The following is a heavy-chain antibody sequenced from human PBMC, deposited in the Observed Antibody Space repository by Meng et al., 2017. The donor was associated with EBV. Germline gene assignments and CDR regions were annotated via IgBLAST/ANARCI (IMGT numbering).Heavy chain of an antibody. CDR1: GFTFSDYK. J-gene: IGHJ4*02. CDR3: ASHPAYSGSYDGGY. D-gene: IGHD1-26*01. Sequence: QVQLVDAGVGLVKPVASRRLSCAGSGFTFSDYKLSWIRQAPGKGLGWVSDISSSGSTIYYADSVKGRFTISRDNAKNSLYLQMNSLRAEDTAVYYCASHPAYSGSYDGGYWGQGTLVTVSS. CDR2: ISSSGSTI. V-gene: IGHV3-11*01.